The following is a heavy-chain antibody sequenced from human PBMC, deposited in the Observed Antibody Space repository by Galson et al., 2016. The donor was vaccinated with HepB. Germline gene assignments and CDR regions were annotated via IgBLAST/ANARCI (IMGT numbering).Heavy chain of an antibody. Sequence: TLSLTCTVSGGAISSDGHYWSWIRQHPGKGLEGNGYIHYSGNTYYNPSVKSRVIISVDTSKTQFSLKLKAVTAADTAVYYCARARVGSTDYWGQGTLVTVSS. D-gene: IGHD1-26*01. J-gene: IGHJ4*02. CDR2: IHYSGNT. CDR1: GGAISSDGHY. CDR3: ARARVGSTDY. V-gene: IGHV4-31*03.